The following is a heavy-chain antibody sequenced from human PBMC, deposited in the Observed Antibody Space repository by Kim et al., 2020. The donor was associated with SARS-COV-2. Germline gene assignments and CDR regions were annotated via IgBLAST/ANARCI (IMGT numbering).Heavy chain of an antibody. CDR1: GGSFSGYY. CDR3: VTETGRDIDY. D-gene: IGHD1-26*01. V-gene: IGHV4-34*01. CDR2: INHSGST. J-gene: IGHJ4*02. Sequence: SETLSLTCAVYGGSFSGYYWSWIRQPPGKGLEWIGEINHSGSTNYNPSLKSRVTISVDTSKNQFSLKLSSVTAADTAVYYCVTETGRDIDYWGQGTLVTV.